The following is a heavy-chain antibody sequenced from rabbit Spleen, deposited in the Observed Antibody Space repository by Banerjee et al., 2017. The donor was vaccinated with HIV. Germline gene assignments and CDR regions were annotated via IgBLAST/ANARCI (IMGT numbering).Heavy chain of an antibody. CDR3: ARNFDL. CDR1: GFSFSDRDV. Sequence: QEQLEESGRGLVKPEGSLTVTCTASGFSFSDRDVMCWVRQAPGKGLEWIGTIYAGSTGTTDYASWAKGRFTISKTSSTTVDLKMTSLTAADTATYFCARNFDLWGPGTLVTVS. CDR2: IYAGSTGTT. V-gene: IGHV1S45*01. J-gene: IGHJ4*01.